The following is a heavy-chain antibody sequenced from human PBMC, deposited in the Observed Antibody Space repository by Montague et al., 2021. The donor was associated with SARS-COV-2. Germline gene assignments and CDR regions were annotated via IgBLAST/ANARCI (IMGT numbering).Heavy chain of an antibody. Sequence: ETLSLTCEVAGDSISSYYWSWIRQSPGKGLEWIGYVHYTGSTEYNPSLKTRVTLSLDTPRNHFSLKLRSVTAADTAVYYCARAQNTCFIANCVNYFEVWGLGALVTVSS. CDR3: ARAQNTCFIANCVNYFEV. D-gene: IGHD1-1*01. CDR1: GDSISSYY. V-gene: IGHV4-59*01. CDR2: VHYTGST. J-gene: IGHJ4*02.